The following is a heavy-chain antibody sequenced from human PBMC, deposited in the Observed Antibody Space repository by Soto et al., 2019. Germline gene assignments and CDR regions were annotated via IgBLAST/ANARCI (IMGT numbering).Heavy chain of an antibody. V-gene: IGHV3-7*01. Sequence: GGSLRLSCAASGFTFSSYWMSWVRQAPGKGLEWVASIKQDGSEKYYVDSVKGRFTISRDNAKNSLYLQMNSLRAEDTAVYYCARDGYCSSTSCYISGDGMDVWGQGTTVTVSS. CDR2: IKQDGSEK. CDR3: ARDGYCSSTSCYISGDGMDV. J-gene: IGHJ6*02. D-gene: IGHD2-2*03. CDR1: GFTFSSYW.